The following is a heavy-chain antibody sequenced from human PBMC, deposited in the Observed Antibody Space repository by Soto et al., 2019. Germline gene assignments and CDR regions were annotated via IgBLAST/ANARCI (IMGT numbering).Heavy chain of an antibody. Sequence: ASVKVSCKASGGTFNTYGISWVRQAPGQGLEWMGGIVPFFGLSNNAQKFQGRVTISADESTNTAYMELSSLRSDDTAVYYCAITLAARLHYYFFDYWGQGTLVTVSS. V-gene: IGHV1-69*13. D-gene: IGHD6-6*01. CDR3: AITLAARLHYYFFDY. CDR1: GGTFNTYG. CDR2: IVPFFGLS. J-gene: IGHJ4*02.